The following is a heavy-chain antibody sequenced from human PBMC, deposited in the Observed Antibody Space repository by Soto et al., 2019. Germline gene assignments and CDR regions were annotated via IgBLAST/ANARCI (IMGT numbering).Heavy chain of an antibody. CDR3: ARSPRSSPYFDY. V-gene: IGHV5-51*03. J-gene: IGHJ4*02. Sequence: PGESLKISCQCSGYTFSNFWIAWARQLPGKGLEYMGIVYPGDSETRYSPSFHGKVTISADRSIGTAYLQWSSLEASDSAFYFCARSPRSSPYFDYWGQGALVTVSS. CDR1: GYTFSNFW. CDR2: VYPGDSET. D-gene: IGHD6-13*01.